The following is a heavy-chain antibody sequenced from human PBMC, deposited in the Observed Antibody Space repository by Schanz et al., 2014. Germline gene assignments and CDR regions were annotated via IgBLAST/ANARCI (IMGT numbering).Heavy chain of an antibody. CDR2: IGGSGDST. CDR1: GFTFSNHA. J-gene: IGHJ6*03. D-gene: IGHD2-21*02. CDR3: ARPSDSSWYMDV. V-gene: IGHV3-23*04. Sequence: VQLVDSGGGLVQPGGSLRLSCAASGFTFSNHALSWVRQAPGKGLEWVSGIGGSGDSTHYADSVKGRFTISRDNAKNSLYLQMNSLRAEDTAVYYCARPSDSSWYMDVWGKGTTVTVSS.